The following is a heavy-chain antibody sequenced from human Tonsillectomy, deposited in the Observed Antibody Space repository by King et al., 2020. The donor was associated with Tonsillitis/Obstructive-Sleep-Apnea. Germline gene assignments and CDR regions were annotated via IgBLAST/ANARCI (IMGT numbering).Heavy chain of an antibody. V-gene: IGHV1-18*01. Sequence: QLVQSGGEVKKPGASVKVSCKASAYTFTSYGISWVRQAHGQGLEWMGCISSYNGNTHYAQKLQGRVTMTTDTSTSTGYMELRSLRSDDTAVYYCARVHGYCSGGTDCHDYWGQGTLVTVSS. CDR3: ARVHGYCSGGTDCHDY. J-gene: IGHJ4*02. CDR2: ISSYNGNT. CDR1: AYTFTSYG. D-gene: IGHD2-15*01.